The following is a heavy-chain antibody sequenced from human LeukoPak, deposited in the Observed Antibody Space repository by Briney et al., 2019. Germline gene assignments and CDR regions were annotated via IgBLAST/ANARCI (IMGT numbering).Heavy chain of an antibody. CDR2: IYSGGST. CDR1: GFSVSNNY. V-gene: IGHV3-66*01. D-gene: IGHD4-17*01. Sequence: GGSLRLSCAASGFSVSNNYMSWVRQAPGKGLEWVSVIYSGGSTFYADSVKGRFTISRDNSKNTLYLQMNSLRAEDTAVYYCARDGPSGDYFDYWGQGTLVTVSS. CDR3: ARDGPSGDYFDY. J-gene: IGHJ4*02.